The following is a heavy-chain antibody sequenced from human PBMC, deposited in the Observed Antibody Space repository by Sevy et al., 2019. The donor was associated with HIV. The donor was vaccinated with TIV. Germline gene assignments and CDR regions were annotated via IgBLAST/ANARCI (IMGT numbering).Heavy chain of an antibody. V-gene: IGHV1-2*02. CDR3: ARDALLRGGYLDY. J-gene: IGHJ4*02. D-gene: IGHD3-10*01. CDR1: GYTFTDYY. CDR2: INPNSGGT. Sequence: SVKVSCKASGYTFTDYYIHWVRQAPGQGVEWMGWINPNSGGTNYAQKFQGRVTMTRDTSISTAYMELSRLRSDDTAVYYCARDALLRGGYLDYWGQGALVTVSS.